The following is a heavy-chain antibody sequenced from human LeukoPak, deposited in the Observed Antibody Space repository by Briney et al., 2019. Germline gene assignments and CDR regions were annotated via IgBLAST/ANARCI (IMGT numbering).Heavy chain of an antibody. V-gene: IGHV4-39*07. CDR3: ARDGGTTVTYFDY. CDR2: ISYSGST. J-gene: IGHJ4*02. D-gene: IGHD4-11*01. CDR1: GGSISSSSYY. Sequence: SETLSLTCTVSGGSISSSSYYWGWIRQPPGKGLEWIGSISYSGSTYYNPSLKSRVTISVDTSKNQFSLKLSSVTAADTAVYYCARDGGTTVTYFDYWGQGTLVTVSS.